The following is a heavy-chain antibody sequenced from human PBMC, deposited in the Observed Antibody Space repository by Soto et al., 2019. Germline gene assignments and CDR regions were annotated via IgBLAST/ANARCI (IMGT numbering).Heavy chain of an antibody. CDR3: AHGGCGGDCYGSGFDP. CDR1: GFSLNTSGVG. CDR2: IYWDDDK. J-gene: IGHJ5*02. Sequence: QITLKESGPTLVKPTQTLTLTCTFSGFSLNTSGVGVGWIRQPPGKALECLSLIYWDDDKRYSPSLKSRLTITKDTHQNQVVLTITNIDPVVTAPYYRAHGGCGGDCYGSGFDPWGQGTLVTVSS. D-gene: IGHD2-21*02. V-gene: IGHV2-5*02.